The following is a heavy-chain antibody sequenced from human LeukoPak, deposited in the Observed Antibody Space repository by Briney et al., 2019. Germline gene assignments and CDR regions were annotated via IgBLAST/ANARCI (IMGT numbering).Heavy chain of an antibody. Sequence: PSETLSLTCAVYGGSFSGYYWSWIRQPPGKGLEWIGEINHSGSTYYNPSLKSRVTISVDTSKNQFSLKLSSVTAADTAVYYCASKLSSDPLYYYYYMDVWGKGTTVTVSS. J-gene: IGHJ6*03. V-gene: IGHV4-34*01. CDR2: INHSGST. CDR3: ASKLSSDPLYYYYYMDV. D-gene: IGHD3-22*01. CDR1: GGSFSGYY.